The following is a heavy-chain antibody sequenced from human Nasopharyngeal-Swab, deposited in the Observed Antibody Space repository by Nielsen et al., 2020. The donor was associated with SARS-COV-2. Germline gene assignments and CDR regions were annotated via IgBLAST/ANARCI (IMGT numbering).Heavy chain of an antibody. CDR3: ARRQYGDYYYYYGMDV. CDR2: IKQDGSEK. CDR1: GFTFSSYW. J-gene: IGHJ6*02. D-gene: IGHD4-17*01. Sequence: GESLKISCAASGFTFSSYWMSLVRQAPGKGLEWVANIKQDGSEKYYVDSVKGRFTISRDNAKNSLYLQMNSLRAEDTAVYYCARRQYGDYYYYYGMDVWGQGTTVTVSS. V-gene: IGHV3-7*03.